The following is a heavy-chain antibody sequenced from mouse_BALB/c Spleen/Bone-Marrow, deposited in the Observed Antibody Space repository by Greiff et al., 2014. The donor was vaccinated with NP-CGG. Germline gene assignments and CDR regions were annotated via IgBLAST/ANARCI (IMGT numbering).Heavy chain of an antibody. CDR3: VRGAHP. CDR2: IYPGDGDA. V-gene: IGHV1-82*01. CDR1: GYVFSTSW. J-gene: IGHJ3*01. Sequence: QVQLKESGPELVKPGASVKISCKASGYVFSTSWMNWVKQRPGQGLEWIGRIYPGDGDANYNGNFKGKATLTADKSSSTAYMQLNSLTSVDSAVYFCVRGAHPWGQGTLVTGSA.